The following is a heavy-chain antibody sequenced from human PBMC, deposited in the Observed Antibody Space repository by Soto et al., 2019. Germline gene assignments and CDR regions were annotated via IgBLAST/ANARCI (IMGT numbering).Heavy chain of an antibody. V-gene: IGHV4-59*01. CDR1: GGSISNFH. CDR2: IYYSGN. CDR3: ALGGYNYGRPFDF. Sequence: PSETLSLTCNVSGGSISNFHFSWIRQPPGKGLEWIGYIYYSGNYYNPSLTSRVSMSLDKSKNQFSLHLKSVTAADTALYFCALGGYNYGRPFDFWGQGTRVTVSS. J-gene: IGHJ4*02. D-gene: IGHD5-18*01.